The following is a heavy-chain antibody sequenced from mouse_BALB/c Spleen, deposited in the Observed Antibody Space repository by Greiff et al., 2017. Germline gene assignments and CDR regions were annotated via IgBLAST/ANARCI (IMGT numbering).Heavy chain of an antibody. CDR1: GYTFTSYW. Sequence: VQLQQSGAELAKPGASVKMSCKASGYTFTSYWMHWVKQRPGQGLEWIGYINPSTGYTNYNQKFKDKATLTADKSSSTAYMQLSSLTSEDSAVYYCARCGTTVVMDYWGQGTSVTVSS. V-gene: IGHV1-7*01. D-gene: IGHD1-1*01. J-gene: IGHJ4*01. CDR3: ARCGTTVVMDY. CDR2: INPSTGYT.